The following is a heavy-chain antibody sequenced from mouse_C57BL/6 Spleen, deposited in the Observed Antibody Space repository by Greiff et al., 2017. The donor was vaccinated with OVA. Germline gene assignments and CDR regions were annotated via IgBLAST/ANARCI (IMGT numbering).Heavy chain of an antibody. CDR3: ARSPYYGLFAY. D-gene: IGHD1-1*02. CDR2: IDPSDSYT. Sequence: QVQLQQPGAELVMPGASVTLSCKASGYTFTSYWMHWVKQRPGQGLEWIGEIDPSDSYTNYNQKFKGKSTLTVDKSSSTAYMQLSSLTSEDSAVYYCARSPYYGLFAYWGQGTLVTVSA. J-gene: IGHJ3*01. V-gene: IGHV1-69*01. CDR1: GYTFTSYW.